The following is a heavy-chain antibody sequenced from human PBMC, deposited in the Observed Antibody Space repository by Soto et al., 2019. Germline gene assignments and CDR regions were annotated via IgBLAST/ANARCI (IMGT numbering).Heavy chain of an antibody. D-gene: IGHD2-15*01. V-gene: IGHV1-69*13. CDR3: ARARVVVAATRSAFDI. CDR2: IIPIFGTA. J-gene: IGHJ3*02. Sequence: SVKVSCKASGGTFSSYAISWVRQAPGQGLEWMGGIIPIFGTANYAQKFQGRATITADESTSTAYMELSSLRSEDTAVYYCARARVVVAATRSAFDIWGQGTMVTVSS. CDR1: GGTFSSYA.